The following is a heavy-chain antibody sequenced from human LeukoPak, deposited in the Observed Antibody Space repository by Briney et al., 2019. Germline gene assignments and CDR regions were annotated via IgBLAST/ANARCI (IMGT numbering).Heavy chain of an antibody. CDR2: ISGSGGST. CDR3: AKDKIAGQFDY. J-gene: IGHJ4*02. Sequence: PGGSLRLYCAASGFAFDDYGMSWVRQAPGKGLEWVSAISGSGGSTYYADSVKGRFTISRDNSKNTLYLQMNSLRAEDTAVYYCAKDKIAGQFDYWGQGTLVTVSS. CDR1: GFAFDDYG. V-gene: IGHV3-23*01.